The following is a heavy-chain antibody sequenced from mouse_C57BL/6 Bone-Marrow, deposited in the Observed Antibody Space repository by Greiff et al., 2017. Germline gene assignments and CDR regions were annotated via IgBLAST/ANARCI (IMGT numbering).Heavy chain of an antibody. Sequence: QVQLQQPGAELVRPGSSVKLSCKASGYTFTSYWMDWVKQRPGQGLEWIGNIYPSDSETHYNQKFKDKATLTVDKSSSTAYMQLSSLTSEDSAVYDCANYYRGFAYWGQGTLVTVSA. V-gene: IGHV1-61*01. D-gene: IGHD2-12*01. J-gene: IGHJ3*01. CDR2: IYPSDSET. CDR3: ANYYRGFAY. CDR1: GYTFTSYW.